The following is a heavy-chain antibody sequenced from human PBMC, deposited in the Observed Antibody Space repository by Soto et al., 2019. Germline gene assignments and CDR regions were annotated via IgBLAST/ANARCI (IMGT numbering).Heavy chain of an antibody. D-gene: IGHD3-10*01. CDR2: IYTSGST. V-gene: IGHV4-4*07. CDR3: ARGHSEAAMVRGVIEYFAWFDP. CDR1: GGSISSYY. Sequence: SETLSLTCSVSGGSISSYYWSWIRQPAGKGLEWIGRIYTSGSTNYNPSLKSRVTMSVDTSKNQFSLKLSSVTAADTAVYYCARGHSEAAMVRGVIEYFAWFDPRGQGTLVTVSS. J-gene: IGHJ5*02.